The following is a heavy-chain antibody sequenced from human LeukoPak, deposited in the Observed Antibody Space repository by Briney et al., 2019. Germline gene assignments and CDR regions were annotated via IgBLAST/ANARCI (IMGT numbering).Heavy chain of an antibody. V-gene: IGHV3-74*01. CDR2: IKTDGSEA. J-gene: IGHJ4*02. CDR1: GFTFSNYW. CDR3: ARDVGPYGSSPGAD. Sequence: GGSLRLSCDASGFTFSNYWMHWVRQVPGKGLVWVSRIKTDGSEASYMDSVKGRFIISRGNAKNTLYLQMNSLRDDDTAVYFCARDVGPYGSSPGADWGQGTLVIVST. D-gene: IGHD2-2*01.